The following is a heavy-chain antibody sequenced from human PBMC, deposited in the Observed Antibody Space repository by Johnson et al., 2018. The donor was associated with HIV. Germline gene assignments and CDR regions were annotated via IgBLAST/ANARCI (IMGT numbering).Heavy chain of an antibody. CDR1: GFTFSNYA. CDR3: ARESTPWGADYVGYGFDI. CDR2: ISSSGSTI. V-gene: IGHV3-48*02. D-gene: IGHD4-17*01. Sequence: MQLVESGGGLVQPGGSLRLSCAASGFTFSNYAMTWVRQAPGKGLEWVSYISSSGSTIYYADSVKGRFTISRDNAKKSLYLQMNSLRDEDTAVYYCARESTPWGADYVGYGFDIWGQGTMVTVSS. J-gene: IGHJ3*02.